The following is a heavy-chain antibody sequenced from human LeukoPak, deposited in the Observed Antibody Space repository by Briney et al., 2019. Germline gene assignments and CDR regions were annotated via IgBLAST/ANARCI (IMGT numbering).Heavy chain of an antibody. CDR1: GGSITTPYYY. CDR3: ARGYGSGSRDFDY. Sequence: SETLSLTCTVSGGSITTPYYYWGWIRQPPGKGLEWIGSIYYSGSTDYNPSLESRVTISVDTSKNQFSLKLSSVTAADTAVYYCARGYGSGSRDFDYWGQGTLVTVSS. CDR2: IYYSGST. V-gene: IGHV4-39*07. D-gene: IGHD3-10*01. J-gene: IGHJ4*02.